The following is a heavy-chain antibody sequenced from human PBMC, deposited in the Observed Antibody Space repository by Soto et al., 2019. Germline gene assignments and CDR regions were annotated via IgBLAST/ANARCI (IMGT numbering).Heavy chain of an antibody. V-gene: IGHV3-23*01. CDR2: ISISGGNT. Sequence: EVQLLESGGGLVQPEGSLRLSCAASGLPFSSHAMSWVRQAPGKGLEWVSSISISGGNTYYADSVRGRFTISRDNSKNTLYLHMNSLTAEDTAIYYCANEIRPNDYWGQGTLVTVSS. CDR1: GLPFSSHA. D-gene: IGHD4-17*01. CDR3: ANEIRPNDY. J-gene: IGHJ4*02.